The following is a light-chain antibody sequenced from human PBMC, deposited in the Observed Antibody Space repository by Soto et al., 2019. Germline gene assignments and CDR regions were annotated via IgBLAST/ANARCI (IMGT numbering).Light chain of an antibody. J-gene: IGLJ2*01. CDR2: EVT. CDR1: SSDVGGYNY. Sequence: QSVLTQHVSVSGSPGQSITISCTGTSSDVGGYNYVSWYQQHPGKAPKLMIYEVTKRPSGVSNRFSGSKSGNTASLTISGLQAEDESDYYCSSYTSISTLVFGGGTKLTVL. V-gene: IGLV2-14*01. CDR3: SSYTSISTLV.